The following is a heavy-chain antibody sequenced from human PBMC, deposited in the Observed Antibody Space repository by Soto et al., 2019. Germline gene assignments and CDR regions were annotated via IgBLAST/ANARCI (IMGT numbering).Heavy chain of an antibody. D-gene: IGHD2-2*01. V-gene: IGHV3-11*01. CDR2: ISSSGSTI. J-gene: IGHJ3*02. Sequence: PGGSLRLSCAASGFTFSDYYMSWIRQAPGKGLEWVSYISSSGSTIYYADSVKGRFTISRDNAKNSLYLQMNSLRAEDTAVYYCARGQYQLLNVAQDDAFDIWGQGTMVTVSS. CDR3: ARGQYQLLNVAQDDAFDI. CDR1: GFTFSDYY.